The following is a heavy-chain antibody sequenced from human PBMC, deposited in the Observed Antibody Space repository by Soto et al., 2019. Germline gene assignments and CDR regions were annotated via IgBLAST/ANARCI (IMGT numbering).Heavy chain of an antibody. CDR3: ATLWFGAADY. J-gene: IGHJ4*02. D-gene: IGHD3-10*01. CDR1: GGSISRSSYY. Sequence: QLQLQESGPGLVKPSETLSLTCTVSGGSISRSSYYWGWIRQPPGKGLEWIGSIYYSGSTHYNPSLQSRLTISVDTSKNQVSLKLSSVTAADTAVYYCATLWFGAADYWGQGTLVTVSS. V-gene: IGHV4-39*01. CDR2: IYYSGST.